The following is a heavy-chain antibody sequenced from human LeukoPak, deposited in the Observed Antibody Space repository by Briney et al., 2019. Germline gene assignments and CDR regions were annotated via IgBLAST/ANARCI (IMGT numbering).Heavy chain of an antibody. J-gene: IGHJ6*02. CDR1: GYTFTSYA. Sequence: ASVKVSCKASGYTFTSYAMDWVRQAPGQRLEWMGWINAGIGNTKYSQKFQGRVTITRDRSASTVYMELSSLRSEDTAVYYCARADRDGMDVWGQGTTVTVSS. V-gene: IGHV1-3*01. CDR2: INAGIGNT. CDR3: ARADRDGMDV.